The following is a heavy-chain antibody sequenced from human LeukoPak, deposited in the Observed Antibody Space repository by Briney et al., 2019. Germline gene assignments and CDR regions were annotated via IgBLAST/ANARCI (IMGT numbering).Heavy chain of an antibody. CDR1: GFTFSSYG. V-gene: IGHV3-30*18. Sequence: PGRSLRLSCAASGFTFSSYGMHWVRQAPGKGLEWVAVISYDGSNKYYADSVKGRFTISRDNSKNTLYLQMNSLRAEDTAVYYCAKGSYDILTGPFDYWGQGTLVTVSS. CDR3: AKGSYDILTGPFDY. CDR2: ISYDGSNK. D-gene: IGHD3-9*01. J-gene: IGHJ4*02.